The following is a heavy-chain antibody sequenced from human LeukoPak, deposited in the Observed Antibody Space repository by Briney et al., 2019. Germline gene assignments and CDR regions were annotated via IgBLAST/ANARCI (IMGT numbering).Heavy chain of an antibody. Sequence: ASVKVSCKPSRYAFTDYYLHWVRQAPGQGLEWMGWIHPNTGRTYYAQKFQGRVTMTRDTSVSTAYMDLSRLGSDDTAVYYCARTPVTVIRGVIEDGMDVWGQGTTVTVSS. CDR3: ARTPVTVIRGVIEDGMDV. J-gene: IGHJ6*02. CDR1: RYAFTDYY. V-gene: IGHV1-2*02. CDR2: IHPNTGRT. D-gene: IGHD3-10*01.